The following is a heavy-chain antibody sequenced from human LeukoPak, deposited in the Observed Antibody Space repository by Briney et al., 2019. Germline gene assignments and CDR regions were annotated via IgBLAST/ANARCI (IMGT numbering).Heavy chain of an antibody. V-gene: IGHV1-46*01. CDR3: ARGGFSSGYDSEFDY. D-gene: IGHD5-12*01. Sequence: ASVKVSCKASGYTFTSYYMHWVRQAPGQGLEWMGIINPSGGSTSYAQKFQGRVTMTRDTSTSTFYMELSSLRSEDTAVYYCARGGFSSGYDSEFDYWGQGTLVTVSS. J-gene: IGHJ4*02. CDR2: INPSGGST. CDR1: GYTFTSYY.